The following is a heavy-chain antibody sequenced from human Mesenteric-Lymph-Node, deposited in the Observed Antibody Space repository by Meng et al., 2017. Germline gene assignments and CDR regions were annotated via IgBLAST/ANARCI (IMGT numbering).Heavy chain of an antibody. D-gene: IGHD6-19*01. V-gene: IGHV3-33*06. CDR2: IWYDERSE. CDR3: AKRVEYSSGWYFDY. J-gene: IGHJ4*02. CDR1: GFTFSDYA. Sequence: GESLKISCAASGFTFSDYALNWLRQAPGKGLEWVAMIWYDERSESYAASVKGRFTISRDNSKNTLYLQMNSLRAEDTAVYYCAKRVEYSSGWYFDYWGQGNLVTVSS.